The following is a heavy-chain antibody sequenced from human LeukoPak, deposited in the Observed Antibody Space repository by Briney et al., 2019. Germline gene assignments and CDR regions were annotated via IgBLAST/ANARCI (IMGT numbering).Heavy chain of an antibody. CDR1: GFTFSSYA. CDR3: AKGYGDYVRIRFYDY. CDR2: ISGSGGST. Sequence: PGASLRLSCAASGFTFSSYAMSWVRQAPGKGLEWVSVISGSGGSTYYADSVKGRFTISRDNSKNTLYLQMNTLRAEDTAVYYCAKGYGDYVRIRFYDYWGQGTLVTVSS. V-gene: IGHV3-23*01. J-gene: IGHJ4*02. D-gene: IGHD4-17*01.